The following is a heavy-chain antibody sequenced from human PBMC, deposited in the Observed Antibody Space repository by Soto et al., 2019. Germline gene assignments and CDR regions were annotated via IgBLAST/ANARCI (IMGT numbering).Heavy chain of an antibody. Sequence: QVQLVQSGAEVKKPGASVKVSCKASGYTFTSYAMHWVRQAPGQRLEWMGWINAGNGNTKYSQKFQGRVTITRDTSVSTSDMELRSVRSEDTSVYYCARGPAGPDCPGDYWGQGTLVTVSS. V-gene: IGHV1-3*01. J-gene: IGHJ4*02. CDR1: GYTFTSYA. D-gene: IGHD2-2*01. CDR3: ARGPAGPDCPGDY. CDR2: INAGNGNT.